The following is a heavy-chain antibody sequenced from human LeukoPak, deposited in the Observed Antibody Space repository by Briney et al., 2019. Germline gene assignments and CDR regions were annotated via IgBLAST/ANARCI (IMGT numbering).Heavy chain of an antibody. CDR3: AAHYCSSTSCYTTNNRVDY. V-gene: IGHV3-11*01. Sequence: GGSLRLSCAASGFTFGDYYMSWIRQAPGKGLEWVSYISSSGSTIYYADSVKGRFTISRDNAKNSLYLQMNSLRAEDTAVYYCAAHYCSSTSCYTTNNRVDYWGQGTLVTVSS. CDR1: GFTFGDYY. CDR2: ISSSGSTI. J-gene: IGHJ4*02. D-gene: IGHD2-2*01.